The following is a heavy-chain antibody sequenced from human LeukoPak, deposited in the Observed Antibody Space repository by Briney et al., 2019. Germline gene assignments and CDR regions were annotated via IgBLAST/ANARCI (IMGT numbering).Heavy chain of an antibody. D-gene: IGHD3-22*01. J-gene: IGHJ3*02. CDR2: MNPNSGNT. CDR3: ARGHYYDSSGSYAFDI. CDR1: GYTFTSYD. V-gene: IGHV1-8*01. Sequence: VASVTVSCKASGYTFTSYDINWVRQAPGQGLEWMGWMNPNSGNTGYAQKFQGRVTMTRNTSISTAYMELSSLRSEDTAVYYCARGHYYDSSGSYAFDIWGQGTMVTVSS.